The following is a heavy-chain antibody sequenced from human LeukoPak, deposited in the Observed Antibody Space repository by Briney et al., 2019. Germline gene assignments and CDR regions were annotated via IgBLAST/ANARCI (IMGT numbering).Heavy chain of an antibody. CDR1: GGSFSGYY. CDR2: INHSGST. D-gene: IGHD6-13*01. J-gene: IGHJ5*02. CDR3: ARDRGHYSSTWYTWFDP. V-gene: IGHV4-34*01. Sequence: PSETLSLTCAVYGGSFSGYYWSWIRQPPGKGLEWIGEINHSGSTNYNPSLKSRVTISVDTSKNQFSLKLSSLTAADTAVYYCARDRGHYSSTWYTWFDPWGQGILVTVSS.